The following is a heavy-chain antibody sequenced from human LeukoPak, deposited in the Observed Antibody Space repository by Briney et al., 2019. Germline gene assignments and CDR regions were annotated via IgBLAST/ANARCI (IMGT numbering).Heavy chain of an antibody. Sequence: QPGGSLRLSCAASGFTFSSYEMNWVRQAPGKGLEWVSYINTSGSTIYYADSVRGRFTISRDNAKNSLYLQMNSLRAEDTAVYYCATSITGTGYGMDVWGQGTTVTVSS. J-gene: IGHJ6*02. CDR1: GFTFSSYE. V-gene: IGHV3-48*03. CDR2: INTSGSTI. CDR3: ATSITGTGYGMDV. D-gene: IGHD1-7*01.